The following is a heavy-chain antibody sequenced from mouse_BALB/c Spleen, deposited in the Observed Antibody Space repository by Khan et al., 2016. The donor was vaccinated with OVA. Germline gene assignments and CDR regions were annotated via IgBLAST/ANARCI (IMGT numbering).Heavy chain of an antibody. CDR2: VSTGGGYT. V-gene: IGHV5-6*01. D-gene: IGHD1-1*01. CDR3: ARLAYYYDSEGFAY. CDR1: GFTFSTYG. Sequence: EVELVESGGDLVKPGGSLKLSCAAFGFTFSTYGMSWVRQTPDKRLEWVATVSTGGGYTYYPDSVKGRFTISRDNAKNTLYLQMSSLKSEDTAMFYCARLAYYYDSEGFAYWGQGTLVTVSA. J-gene: IGHJ3*01.